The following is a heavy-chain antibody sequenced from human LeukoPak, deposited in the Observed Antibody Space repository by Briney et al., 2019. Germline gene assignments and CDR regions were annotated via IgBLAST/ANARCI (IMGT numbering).Heavy chain of an antibody. J-gene: IGHJ4*02. Sequence: GGSLRLSCAASGFTFSSYGMHWVRQAPGKGLEWVAVISYDGSNKYYADSVKGRFTISRDNSKNTLYLQMNSLRAEDTAVYYCAKEPAYYDFWSGSEKPPIDYWGQGTLVTVSS. CDR1: GFTFSSYG. D-gene: IGHD3-3*01. CDR3: AKEPAYYDFWSGSEKPPIDY. CDR2: ISYDGSNK. V-gene: IGHV3-30*18.